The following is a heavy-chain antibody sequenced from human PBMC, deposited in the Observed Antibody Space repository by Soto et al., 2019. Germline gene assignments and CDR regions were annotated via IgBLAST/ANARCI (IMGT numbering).Heavy chain of an antibody. CDR1: GFTFSSYA. V-gene: IGHV3-30-3*01. J-gene: IGHJ4*02. CDR3: ARDQSGTTRSGSTLDY. D-gene: IGHD1-7*01. CDR2: ISYDGSNK. Sequence: QVQLVESGGGVVQPGRSLRLSCAASGFTFSSYAMHWVRQAPGKGLEWVAVISYDGSNKYYADSVKGRFTISRDNSKNTLYLHMNSLRAEETAVYYCARDQSGTTRSGSTLDYWGQGTLVTVSS.